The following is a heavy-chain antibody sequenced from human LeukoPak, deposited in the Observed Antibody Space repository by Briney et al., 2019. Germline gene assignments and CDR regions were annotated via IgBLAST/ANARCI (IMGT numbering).Heavy chain of an antibody. Sequence: PGGSLRLSCAASRFTFSSYWMSWVRQAPGRGLEWVANIEKDGSKKNYVDSVRGRFTISRDNAKNSLFLQMNSLRDEDTAVCYCATNSDYRFEYWGQGTLVTVSS. CDR1: RFTFSSYW. J-gene: IGHJ4*02. V-gene: IGHV3-7*01. D-gene: IGHD3-22*01. CDR3: ATNSDYRFEY. CDR2: IEKDGSKK.